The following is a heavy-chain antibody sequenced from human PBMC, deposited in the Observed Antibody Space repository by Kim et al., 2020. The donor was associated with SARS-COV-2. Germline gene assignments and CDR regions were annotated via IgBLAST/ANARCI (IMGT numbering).Heavy chain of an antibody. CDR2: SI. CDR3: AKDSRLGAIV. D-gene: IGHD3-16*01. Sequence: SIGYADSVKGRFTISRDNAKNSLYLQMNSLRAEDTALYYCAKDSRLGAIVWGQGTLVTVSS. V-gene: IGHV3-9*01. J-gene: IGHJ4*02.